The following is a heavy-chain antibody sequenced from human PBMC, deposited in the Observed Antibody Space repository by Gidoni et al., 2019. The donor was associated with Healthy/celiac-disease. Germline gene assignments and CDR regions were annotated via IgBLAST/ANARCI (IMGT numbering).Heavy chain of an antibody. Sequence: QVQLVQSGAEVKKPGVSVKVSCKASGYTFTGYYMHWVRQAPGQGLEWMGWINPNSGGTNYAQKFQGRVTMTRDTSISTAYMELSRLRSDDTAVYYCARDRRATVVRGWFDPWGQGTLVTVSS. D-gene: IGHD4-17*01. CDR2: INPNSGGT. J-gene: IGHJ5*02. V-gene: IGHV1-2*02. CDR1: GYTFTGYY. CDR3: ARDRRATVVRGWFDP.